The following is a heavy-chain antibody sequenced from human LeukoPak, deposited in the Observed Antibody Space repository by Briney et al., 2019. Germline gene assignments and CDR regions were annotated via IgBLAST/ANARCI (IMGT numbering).Heavy chain of an antibody. CDR1: GFTFSSYW. CDR2: IKQDGSEK. Sequence: GGSLRLSCAASGFTFSSYWMSWVRQAPGKGLEWVANIKQDGSEKYYVDSVKGRFTISRDNAKNSLYLQMNSLRAEDTAVYYCARDRFRQYYYDSSGYLDYWGQGTLVTVSS. J-gene: IGHJ4*02. D-gene: IGHD3-22*01. V-gene: IGHV3-7*01. CDR3: ARDRFRQYYYDSSGYLDY.